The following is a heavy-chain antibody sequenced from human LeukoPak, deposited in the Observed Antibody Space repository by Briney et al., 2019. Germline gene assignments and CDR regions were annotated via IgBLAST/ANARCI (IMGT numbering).Heavy chain of an antibody. V-gene: IGHV1-18*01. CDR1: GYTFTSYG. CDR2: ISAYNGNT. CDR3: AREVPLVYFDY. J-gene: IGHJ4*02. Sequence: ASVKVSCTASGYTFTSYGISWVRQAPGQGLEWMGWISAYNGNTNYAQKLQGRVTMTTDTSTSPAYMELRSLRSDDTAVYYCAREVPLVYFDYWGQGTLVTVSS. D-gene: IGHD4/OR15-4a*01.